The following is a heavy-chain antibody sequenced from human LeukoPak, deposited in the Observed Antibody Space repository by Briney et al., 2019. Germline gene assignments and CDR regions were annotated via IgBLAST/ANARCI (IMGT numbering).Heavy chain of an antibody. CDR2: IIPIFGTA. D-gene: IGHD3-22*01. V-gene: IGHV1-69*13. CDR1: GYTFTSHD. J-gene: IGHJ3*02. CDR3: ARDPDYYDSSGFEYPHDAFDI. Sequence: ASVKVSCKASGYTFTSHDYNWVRQAPGQGLEWMGGIIPIFGTANYAQKFQGRVTITADESTSTAYMELSSLRSEDTAVYYCARDPDYYDSSGFEYPHDAFDIWGQGTMVTVSS.